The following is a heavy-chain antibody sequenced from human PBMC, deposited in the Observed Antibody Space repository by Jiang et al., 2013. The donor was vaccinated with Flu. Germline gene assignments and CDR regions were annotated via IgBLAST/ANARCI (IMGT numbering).Heavy chain of an antibody. CDR1: GFTFSGYE. Sequence: QLLESGGDLVQPGGSLRLSCAASGFTFSGYEINWVRQAPGKGLEWVSYITKSGSITYYADSVKGRFSISRDNAKNSLYLQMNSLRAEDTAVYYCARGGIQLWAFDAFDIWGQGTMVTVSS. J-gene: IGHJ3*02. CDR2: ITKSGSIT. V-gene: IGHV3-48*03. CDR3: ARGGIQLWAFDAFDI. D-gene: IGHD5-18*01.